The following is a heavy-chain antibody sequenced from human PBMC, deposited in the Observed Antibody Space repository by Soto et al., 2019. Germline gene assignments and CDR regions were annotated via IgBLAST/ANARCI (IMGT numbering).Heavy chain of an antibody. J-gene: IGHJ4*02. CDR2: IDPSDSQT. D-gene: IGHD3-22*01. CDR1: GYSIAVYW. V-gene: IGHV5-10-1*01. CDR3: ARQIYDSDTGPNFQYYFDS. Sequence: GACLKISCKGSGYSIAVYWITWVRQKPGKGLEWMGRIDPSDSQTYYSPSFRGHVTISVTKSITTVFLQWSSLRASDTAMYYCARQIYDSDTGPNFQYYFDSWGQGTPVTVSS.